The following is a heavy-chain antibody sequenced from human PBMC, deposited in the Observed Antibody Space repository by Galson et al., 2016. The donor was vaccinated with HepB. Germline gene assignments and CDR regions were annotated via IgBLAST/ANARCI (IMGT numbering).Heavy chain of an antibody. Sequence: SVKVSCKASGYIFTTYGVGWVRQAPGQGLEWMGCISTHNGETTYSQKFQGRVIMTTDTSKSTVYMELRGLRSDDTAVYFCARFWSGFLPDYWGQGTLVIVSS. CDR2: ISTHNGET. CDR1: GYIFTTYG. J-gene: IGHJ4*02. V-gene: IGHV1-18*01. D-gene: IGHD3-3*01. CDR3: ARFWSGFLPDY.